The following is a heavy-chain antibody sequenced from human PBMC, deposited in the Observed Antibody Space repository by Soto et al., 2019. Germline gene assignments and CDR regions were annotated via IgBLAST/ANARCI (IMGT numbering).Heavy chain of an antibody. J-gene: IGHJ5*02. CDR1: GFTFSSYA. V-gene: IGHV3-30-3*01. D-gene: IGHD4-17*01. CDR3: ARDYREYGDYVGWFDP. CDR2: ISYDGSNK. Sequence: QVQLVESGGGVVQPGRSLRLSCAASGFTFSSYAMHWVLQAPGKGLEWVAVISYDGSNKYYADSVKGRFTISRDNSKNTLYLQMNSPRAEDTAVYYCARDYREYGDYVGWFDPWGQGTLVTVSS.